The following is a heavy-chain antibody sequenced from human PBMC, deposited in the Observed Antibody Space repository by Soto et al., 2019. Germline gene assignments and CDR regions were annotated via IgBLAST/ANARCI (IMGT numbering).Heavy chain of an antibody. D-gene: IGHD4-17*01. CDR2: ISGSGGST. CDR3: ITAVTASLFDY. J-gene: IGHJ4*02. Sequence: PGGSLRLSCAASGFTFSSYAMNWVRQAPGKGLEWVSSISGSGGSTYYADSVKGRFTISRDNSKNTLYLQLNSLRAEDTAVYYCITAVTASLFDYWGQGTMVTVYS. CDR1: GFTFSSYA. V-gene: IGHV3-23*01.